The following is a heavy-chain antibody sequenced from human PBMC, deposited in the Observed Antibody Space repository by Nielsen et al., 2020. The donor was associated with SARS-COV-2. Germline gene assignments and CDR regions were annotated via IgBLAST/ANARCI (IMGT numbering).Heavy chain of an antibody. J-gene: IGHJ6*02. CDR3: ARARPYSSSWPYIPYYYYGMDV. CDR2: FSSSSSYV. D-gene: IGHD6-13*01. V-gene: IGHV3-21*01. Sequence: WIRQPPGKGLEWVSSFSSSSSYVFYADSVKGRFTISRDNAKNSLYLQMNSLRAEDTAVYHCARARPYSSSWPYIPYYYYGMDVWGQGTTVTVSS.